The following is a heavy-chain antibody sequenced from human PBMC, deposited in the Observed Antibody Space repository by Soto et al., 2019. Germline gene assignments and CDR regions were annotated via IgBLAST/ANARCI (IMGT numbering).Heavy chain of an antibody. D-gene: IGHD1-1*01. CDR3: ARVLFDREQADNAFDS. Sequence: SVELCRTVPGYTFTSNGISWVRQAPGQGLEWMGWISAYNGNTNYARKLQGRVTMTTDTSPSTAYMELRRLRSDDTAVSSCARVLFDREQADNAFDSWGLATALTVS. J-gene: IGHJ3*02. V-gene: IGHV1-18*01. CDR1: GYTFTSNG. CDR2: ISAYNGNT.